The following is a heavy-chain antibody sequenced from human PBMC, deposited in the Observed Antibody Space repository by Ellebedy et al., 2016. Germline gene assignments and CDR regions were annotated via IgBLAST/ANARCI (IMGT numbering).Heavy chain of an antibody. CDR3: ARQQWELLTPFVFGY. D-gene: IGHD1-26*01. Sequence: GESLKISXAASGFTISNYAMHWVRQAPGKGLEWVALISYDGSNDYYANSVKGRFTISRDNSKKMVYLQMHSLRAEDTAVYYCARQQWELLTPFVFGYWGQGTLVTVSS. CDR2: ISYDGSND. V-gene: IGHV3-30-3*01. J-gene: IGHJ4*02. CDR1: GFTISNYA.